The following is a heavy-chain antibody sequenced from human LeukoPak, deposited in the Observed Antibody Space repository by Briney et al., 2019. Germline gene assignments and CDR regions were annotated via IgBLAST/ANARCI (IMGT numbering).Heavy chain of an antibody. CDR2: IYYSGRT. D-gene: IGHD1-26*01. V-gene: IGHV4-59*01. J-gene: IGHJ5*02. CDR3: VRLNQLVGASDWFDP. CDR1: GGSISSYY. Sequence: SETLSLTCTVSGGSISSYYWSWIRQPPGKGLEWIGYIYYSGRTNYNRSLKSRVTISVDTSKNQFSLKLSSVTAADTAMYYCVRLNQLVGASDWFDPWGQGTLVTVSS.